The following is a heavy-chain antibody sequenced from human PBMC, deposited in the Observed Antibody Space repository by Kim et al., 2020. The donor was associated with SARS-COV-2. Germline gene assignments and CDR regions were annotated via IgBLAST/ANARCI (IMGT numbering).Heavy chain of an antibody. V-gene: IGHV4-39*01. Sequence: TPSLKSRVTMSVDTSKNQFSLKLSSVTAADTAVYYCARAGIYYYYGMDVWGQGTTVTVSS. D-gene: IGHD6-13*01. CDR3: ARAGIYYYYGMDV. J-gene: IGHJ6*02.